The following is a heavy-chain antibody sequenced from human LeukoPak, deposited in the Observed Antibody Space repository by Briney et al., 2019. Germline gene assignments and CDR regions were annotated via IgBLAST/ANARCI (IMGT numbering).Heavy chain of an antibody. D-gene: IGHD2-15*01. CDR1: GDTFSSYA. J-gene: IGHJ5*02. Sequence: GASVKVSCKASGDTFSSYAISWVRQAPGQGREWMGGIIPIFGTANYAQKFEGIVTITTDESTSTAYMELSSLRSEDTAVYYCASSSYGPNWFDPWGQGTLVTVSS. CDR2: IIPIFGTA. CDR3: ASSSYGPNWFDP. V-gene: IGHV1-69*05.